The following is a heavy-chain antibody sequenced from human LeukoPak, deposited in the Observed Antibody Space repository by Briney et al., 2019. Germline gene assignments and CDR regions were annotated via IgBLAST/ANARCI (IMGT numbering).Heavy chain of an antibody. CDR2: IIPIFGTA. J-gene: IGHJ3*02. CDR3: AREPSLQLYLMRGAFDI. D-gene: IGHD1-7*01. CDR1: GGTFSSYA. V-gene: IGHV1-69*06. Sequence: GASVTVSCKASGGTFSSYAISWVRQAPGQGLEWMGGIIPIFGTANYAQKFQGRVTITADKSTSTAYMELRSLRSDDTAVYYCAREPSLQLYLMRGAFDIWGQGTMVTVSS.